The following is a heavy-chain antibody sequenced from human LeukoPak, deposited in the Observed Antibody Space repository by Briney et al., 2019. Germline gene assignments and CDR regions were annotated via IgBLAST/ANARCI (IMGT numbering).Heavy chain of an antibody. CDR1: GYTFTSYG. V-gene: IGHV1-18*01. Sequence: GASVKVSCKASGYTFTSYGISWVRQAPGQGLEWMGWISAYNGNTNYAQKLQGRVTMTTDTSTSTAYMELRSLRSDDTAVYYCARDRAGVIVAECDYWGQGTLVTVSS. J-gene: IGHJ4*02. CDR3: ARDRAGVIVAECDY. CDR2: ISAYNGNT. D-gene: IGHD3-22*01.